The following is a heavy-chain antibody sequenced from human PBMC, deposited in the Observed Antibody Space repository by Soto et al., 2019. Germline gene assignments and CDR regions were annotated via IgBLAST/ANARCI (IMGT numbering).Heavy chain of an antibody. Sequence: QVQLVESGGGVVQPGRSLRLSCAASGFTCSSYAMHWVRQAPGKGLEWVAVISYDGSNKYYADSVKGRFTIYRENSENTLYLQMNSLRAEDTAVYYCARDPNYDVLTGYYRQGDAFDIWGQGTMVTVSS. J-gene: IGHJ3*02. CDR1: GFTCSSYA. D-gene: IGHD3-9*01. CDR3: ARDPNYDVLTGYYRQGDAFDI. CDR2: ISYDGSNK. V-gene: IGHV3-30-3*01.